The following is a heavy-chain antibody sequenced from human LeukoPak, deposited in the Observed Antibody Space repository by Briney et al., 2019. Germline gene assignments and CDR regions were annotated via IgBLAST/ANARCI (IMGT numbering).Heavy chain of an antibody. Sequence: SVKVSCKASGGTFSSYAISWVRQAPGQGLEWMGGIIPIFGTANYAQKFRGRVTITADESTSTAYMELSSLRSEDTAVYYCAGGGTSRNWFDPWGQGTLVTVSS. CDR1: GGTFSSYA. D-gene: IGHD2-8*01. V-gene: IGHV1-69*13. CDR2: IIPIFGTA. CDR3: AGGGTSRNWFDP. J-gene: IGHJ5*02.